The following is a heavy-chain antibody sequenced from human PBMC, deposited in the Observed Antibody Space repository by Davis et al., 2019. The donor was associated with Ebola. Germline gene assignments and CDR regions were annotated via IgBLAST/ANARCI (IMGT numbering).Heavy chain of an antibody. CDR3: ARVSGYSYGYSYYYYGMDV. CDR2: ISGSGGST. V-gene: IGHV3-23*01. CDR1: GFTFSNYW. Sequence: GESLKLSCAASGFTFSNYWMSWVRQAPGKGLEWVSAISGSGGSTYYADSVKGRFTISRDNSKNTLYLQMNSLRAEDTAVYYCARVSGYSYGYSYYYYGMDVWGQGTTVTVSS. J-gene: IGHJ6*02. D-gene: IGHD5-18*01.